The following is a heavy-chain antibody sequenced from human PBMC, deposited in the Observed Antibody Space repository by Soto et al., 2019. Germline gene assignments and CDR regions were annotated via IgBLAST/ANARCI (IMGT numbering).Heavy chain of an antibody. J-gene: IGHJ4*02. D-gene: IGHD3-3*01. V-gene: IGHV3-73*01. CDR2: IRSKANSYAI. CDR1: GFTFSGSA. CDR3: ARGVYDFWSGYPKGRDY. Sequence: PGGSLRLSCAASGFTFSGSAMHWVRQGSGKGLEWVGRIRSKANSYAIAYAVSVKGRFTISRDDSRNTAYLRMYSLKAEDTAVFYYARGVYDFWSGYPKGRDYWGQGTVVTVSS.